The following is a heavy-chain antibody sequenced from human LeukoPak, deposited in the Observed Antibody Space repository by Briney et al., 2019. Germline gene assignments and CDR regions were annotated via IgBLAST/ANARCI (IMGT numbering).Heavy chain of an antibody. Sequence: PGGSLRLSCAASGFTFSSYGMHWVRQAPGKGLEWVAVISYDGSNKYYADSVKGRFTNSRDNSKNTLYLQMNSLRAEDTAVYYCAKEGYYYDSSGYNYYYGMDVWGQGTTVTVSS. D-gene: IGHD3-22*01. CDR1: GFTFSSYG. V-gene: IGHV3-30*18. J-gene: IGHJ6*02. CDR3: AKEGYYYDSSGYNYYYGMDV. CDR2: ISYDGSNK.